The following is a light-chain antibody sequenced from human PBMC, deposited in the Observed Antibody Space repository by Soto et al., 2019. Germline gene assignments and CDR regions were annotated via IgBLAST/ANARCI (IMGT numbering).Light chain of an antibody. V-gene: IGLV2-23*02. CDR2: EVS. J-gene: IGLJ2*01. CDR3: CAYAGSSTVV. Sequence: QSVLTQPASVSGSPGQSITISFTGTSSDVGSYNLVSWYQQHPGKAPKLMIYEVSKRPSGVSNRFSGSKSGNTASLTISGLQAEDEADYYCCAYAGSSTVVFGGGTKLTVL. CDR1: SSDVGSYNL.